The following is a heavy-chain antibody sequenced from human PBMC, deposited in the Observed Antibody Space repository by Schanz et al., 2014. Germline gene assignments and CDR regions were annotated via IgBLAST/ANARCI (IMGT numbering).Heavy chain of an antibody. CDR3: AKDGVEAVATV. J-gene: IGHJ4*02. D-gene: IGHD5-12*01. Sequence: EVQLVESEGGLVQPGGSLRLSCEASGFTLTSYALTWVRQAPGKGLEWVAGISGSGGSTDYADSVKGRFIIPRDNSKNTLYLQMNSLRAEDTAVYYCAKDGVEAVATVWGQGILVTVSS. CDR1: GFTLTSYA. CDR2: ISGSGGST. V-gene: IGHV3-23*04.